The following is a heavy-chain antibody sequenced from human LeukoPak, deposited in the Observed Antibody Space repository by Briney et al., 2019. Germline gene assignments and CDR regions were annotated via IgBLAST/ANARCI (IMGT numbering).Heavy chain of an antibody. D-gene: IGHD6-13*01. CDR2: IKQDGSEK. V-gene: IGHV3-7*03. J-gene: IGHJ3*02. CDR3: ARGIAAAGSIFGAFDI. Sequence: PGGSLRLSCAASGFTFSSYWMSWVRQAPGKGLEWVANIKQDGSEKYYVDSVKGRFTISRDNAKNSLYLQMNSLRAEDTALYHCARGIAAAGSIFGAFDIWGQGTMVTVSS. CDR1: GFTFSSYW.